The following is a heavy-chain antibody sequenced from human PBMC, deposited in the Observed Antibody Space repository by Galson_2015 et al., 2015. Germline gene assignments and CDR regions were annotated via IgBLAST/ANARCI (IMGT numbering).Heavy chain of an antibody. CDR3: ARTHWGWFDP. J-gene: IGHJ5*02. Sequence: TLSLTCTVSGGSISSGGYYWSWIRQHPGKGLAWIGYIYYSGSTYYNPSLKSRVTISVDTSKNQFSLKLSSVTAADTAVYYCARTHWGWFDPWGQGTLVTVSS. CDR2: IYYSGST. D-gene: IGHD7-27*01. V-gene: IGHV4-31*03. CDR1: GGSISSGGYY.